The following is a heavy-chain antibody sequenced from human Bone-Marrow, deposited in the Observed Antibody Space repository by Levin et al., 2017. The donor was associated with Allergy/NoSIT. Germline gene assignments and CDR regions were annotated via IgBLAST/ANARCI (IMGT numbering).Heavy chain of an antibody. V-gene: IGHV3-11*01. CDR2: ISSSGTTI. Sequence: GESLKISCAASGFTFSDYYMSWIRQAPGKGLQWVSYISSSGTTIQYADSVKGRFTISRDNAKNSLYLQMNSLRAEDTAVYYCVREARYRYSDCWGQGTLVTVSS. J-gene: IGHJ4*02. CDR3: VREARYRYSDC. CDR1: GFTFSDYY. D-gene: IGHD3-16*02.